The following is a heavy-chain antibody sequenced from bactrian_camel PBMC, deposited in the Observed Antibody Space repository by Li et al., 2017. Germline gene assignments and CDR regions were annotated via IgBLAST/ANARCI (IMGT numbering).Heavy chain of an antibody. CDR2: IDTRGSV. D-gene: IGHD2*01. CDR1: ASAYVAYVYA. J-gene: IGHJ4*01. V-gene: IGHV3S53*01. CDR3: AADRRRHGPPSLRPGDYSV. Sequence: HVQLVESGGGSALAGGSVRLSCVASASAYVAYVYAMAWFRQPPGKSREGVAAIDTRGSVTIANSLKGRFSISKDNARNWLDLQMDSLEPGDTARYYCAADRRRHGPPSLRPGDYSVWGQGTQVTV.